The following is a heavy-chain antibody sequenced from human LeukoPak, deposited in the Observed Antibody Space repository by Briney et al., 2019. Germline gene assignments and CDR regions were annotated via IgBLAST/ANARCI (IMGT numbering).Heavy chain of an antibody. Sequence: ASVKVSCKASGGTFSSYAISWVRQAPGQGLEWMGRIIPILGIANYAQKFQGRVTITADKSTSTAYMELSSLRSEDTAVYYCARDLAYSGSSWYYFDYWGQGTLVTVSS. CDR2: IIPILGIA. D-gene: IGHD1-26*01. J-gene: IGHJ4*02. CDR3: ARDLAYSGSSWYYFDY. CDR1: GGTFSSYA. V-gene: IGHV1-69*04.